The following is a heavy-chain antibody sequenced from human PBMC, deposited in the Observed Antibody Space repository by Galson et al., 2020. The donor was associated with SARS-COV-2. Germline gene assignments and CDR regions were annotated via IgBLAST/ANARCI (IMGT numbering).Heavy chain of an antibody. D-gene: IGHD2-15*01. CDR2: ISGSGGST. CDR1: GFTFSSYA. CDR3: AKGDSSGSGAFDI. J-gene: IGHJ3*02. V-gene: IGHV3-23*01. Sequence: GGSLRLSCAASGFTFSSYAMSWVRQAPGKGLEWVSAISGSGGSTYYADSVKGRFTISRDNFKNTLYLQMNSLRAEDTAVYYCAKGDSSGSGAFDIWGQGTMVTVSS.